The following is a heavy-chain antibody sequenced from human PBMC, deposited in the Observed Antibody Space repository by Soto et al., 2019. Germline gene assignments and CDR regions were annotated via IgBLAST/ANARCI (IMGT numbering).Heavy chain of an antibody. CDR3: AKVFSPERGNYFDY. CDR2: ISNSFSDGNT. V-gene: IGHV3-23*01. CDR1: GFTFSNYA. D-gene: IGHD1-1*01. Sequence: QPGGSLRLSXAASGFTFSNYAMNWVRQAPGKGLEWVSAISNSFSDGNTHYADSVKGRFTISRDNDKNTVFLEMNSLRAEDKAVYYCAKVFSPERGNYFDYWGQGTLVTVSS. J-gene: IGHJ4*02.